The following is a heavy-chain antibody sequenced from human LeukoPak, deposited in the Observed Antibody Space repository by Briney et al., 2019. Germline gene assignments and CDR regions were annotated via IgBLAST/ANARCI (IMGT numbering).Heavy chain of an antibody. J-gene: IGHJ4*02. CDR1: GGSFSGYY. CDR3: AKDFGRNLGGPGY. V-gene: IGHV3-23*01. CDR2: ISDNGGRT. D-gene: IGHD1-14*01. Sequence: ETLSLTCAVYGGSFSGYYWSWIRQAPGGGLEWVSGISDNGGRTYYADSVKGRFAISRDDSKSTLYLQMNSLRGEDTAVYYCAKDFGRNLGGPGYWGRGTLVIVSS.